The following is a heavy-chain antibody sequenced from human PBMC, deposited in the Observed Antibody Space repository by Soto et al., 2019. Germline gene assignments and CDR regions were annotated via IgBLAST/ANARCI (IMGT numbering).Heavy chain of an antibody. CDR3: AIRFLEWLDYYYYGMDV. D-gene: IGHD3-3*01. V-gene: IGHV5-10-1*01. J-gene: IGHJ6*02. CDR2: IDPSDSYT. CDR1: GYSFTSYW. Sequence: PGESLKISCKGSGYSFTSYWISWVRQMPGKGLEWMGRIDPSDSYTNYSPSFQGHVTISADKSISTAYLQWSSLKASDTAMYYCAIRFLEWLDYYYYGMDVWGQGTTVTVS.